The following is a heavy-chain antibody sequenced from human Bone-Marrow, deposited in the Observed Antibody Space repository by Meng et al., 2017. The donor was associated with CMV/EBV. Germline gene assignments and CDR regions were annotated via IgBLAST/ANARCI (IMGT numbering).Heavy chain of an antibody. Sequence: SETLSLTCSVSGGSISGSFWTWIRQPPGKGLEWIGYIYYSGSTNYNPSLKSRVTISVDTSKNQFSLKLSSVTAADTAVYYCARDPRHGMDVWGQGTTVTVSS. J-gene: IGHJ6*02. CDR1: GGSISGSF. CDR2: IYYSGST. V-gene: IGHV4-59*01. CDR3: ARDPRHGMDV.